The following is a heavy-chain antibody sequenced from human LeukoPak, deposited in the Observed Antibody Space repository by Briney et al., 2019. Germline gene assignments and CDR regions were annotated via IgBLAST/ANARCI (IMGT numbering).Heavy chain of an antibody. CDR2: INHSGST. CDR1: GGSFSSSSYY. CDR3: ARGRRPGGELYFRNYYYYYYMDV. D-gene: IGHD3-16*01. J-gene: IGHJ6*03. Sequence: SETLSLTCTVSGGSFSSSSYYWSWIRQPPGKGLEWIGEINHSGSTNYNPSLKSRVTISVDTSKNQFSLKLSSVTAADTAVYYCARGRRPGGELYFRNYYYYYYMDVWGKGTTVTVSS. V-gene: IGHV4-39*07.